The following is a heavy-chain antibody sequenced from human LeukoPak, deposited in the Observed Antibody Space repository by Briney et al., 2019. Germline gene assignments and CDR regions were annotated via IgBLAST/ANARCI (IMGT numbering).Heavy chain of an antibody. Sequence: GGSLRLSCAASGFAFNKYAMHWVRLAPGRGLEWVSSISGSGNYIYYADSVKGRFTISRDIAKNSLYLQMNSLRAEDTAVYYCAREEDGRYAYGLWGQGTLVTVSS. V-gene: IGHV3-21*01. CDR3: AREEDGRYAYGL. D-gene: IGHD5-18*01. J-gene: IGHJ4*02. CDR2: ISGSGNYI. CDR1: GFAFNKYA.